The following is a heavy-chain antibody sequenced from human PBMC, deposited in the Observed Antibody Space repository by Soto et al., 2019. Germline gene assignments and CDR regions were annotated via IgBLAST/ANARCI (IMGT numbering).Heavy chain of an antibody. CDR1: GFTFSSYA. V-gene: IGHV3-7*01. Sequence: GGSLRLSCAASGFTFSSYAMSWVRQAPGKGLEWVSNIKEDGGRTYYVDSVRGRFTISRDNAKNSLYLQMNGLRAEDTAVYYCAREALLWFGELSTQIDYWGQGTLVTVSS. CDR3: AREALLWFGELSTQIDY. J-gene: IGHJ4*02. D-gene: IGHD3-10*01. CDR2: IKEDGGRT.